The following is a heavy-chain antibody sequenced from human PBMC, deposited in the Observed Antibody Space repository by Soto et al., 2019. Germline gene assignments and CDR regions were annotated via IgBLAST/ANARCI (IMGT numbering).Heavy chain of an antibody. Sequence: WGSLRLSCAASGFTFSTYCMHWVRHTPGTGLVWVSRTCRYGRELYYADSVKGRFTISRDDAKNTLYLQMDGLRVEDTGIYYCVRGTTAWRGMDYWGQGALVTGLL. CDR2: TCRYGREL. V-gene: IGHV3-74*01. CDR3: VRGTTAWRGMDY. J-gene: IGHJ4*02. CDR1: GFTFSTYC. D-gene: IGHD1-1*01.